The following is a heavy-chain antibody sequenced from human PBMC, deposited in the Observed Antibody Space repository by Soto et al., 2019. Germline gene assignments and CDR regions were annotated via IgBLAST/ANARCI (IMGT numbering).Heavy chain of an antibody. Sequence: SETLSLTCTVSGGSITNYYWSWIRQPAGKGLEWIGRIYTKERTNYNLSFRNRVTMSVDTSKNQFSLKLDAVTAADTAVYYCARDDYKDGGNNWFDPWGQGTLVTV. D-gene: IGHD3-16*01. J-gene: IGHJ5*02. CDR2: IYTKERT. CDR1: GGSITNYY. CDR3: ARDDYKDGGNNWFDP. V-gene: IGHV4-4*07.